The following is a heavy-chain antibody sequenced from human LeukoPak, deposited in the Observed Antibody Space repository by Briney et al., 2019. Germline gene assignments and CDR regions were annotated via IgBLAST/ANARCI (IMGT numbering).Heavy chain of an antibody. Sequence: ALRLSYAGSGFIFNNYAMHWVRQPPGKGLEWVSSISWNSGTTDYADSVRGRFTISRDNAKNSLYLQMDSLRVEDTAFYYCAKDNRRHYTSGPNPDSLHWGQGALVTVSS. V-gene: IGHV3-9*01. D-gene: IGHD6-19*01. J-gene: IGHJ4*02. CDR1: GFIFNNYA. CDR3: AKDNRRHYTSGPNPDSLH. CDR2: ISWNSGTT.